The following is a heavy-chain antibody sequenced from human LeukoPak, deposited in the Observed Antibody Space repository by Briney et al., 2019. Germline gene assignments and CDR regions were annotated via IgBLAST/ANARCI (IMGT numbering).Heavy chain of an antibody. V-gene: IGHV3-7*03. CDR2: IKQDGSEK. CDR3: AKVVRGVILPYFDC. D-gene: IGHD3-10*01. J-gene: IGHJ4*02. Sequence: GGSLRLSCAASGFTFSSYWMSWVRQAPGKGLEWVANIKQDGSEKYYVDSVKGRFTISRDNAKNSLYLQMNSLRAEDTAVYYCAKVVRGVILPYFDCWGQGTLVTVSS. CDR1: GFTFSSYW.